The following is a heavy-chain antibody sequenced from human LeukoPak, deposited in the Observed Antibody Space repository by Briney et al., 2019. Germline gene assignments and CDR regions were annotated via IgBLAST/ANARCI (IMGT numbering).Heavy chain of an antibody. CDR2: IDPNSGGT. CDR1: GYTFTGYY. Sequence: ASVKVSCKASGYTFTGYYMYWVRQAPGQGLEWMGWIDPNSGGTNYAQKFQGRVTMTRDTSISTAYMELSRLRSDDTAVYYCARGYDYYGSGSYYICWGQGTLVTVSS. J-gene: IGHJ4*02. V-gene: IGHV1-2*02. D-gene: IGHD3-10*01. CDR3: ARGYDYYGSGSYYIC.